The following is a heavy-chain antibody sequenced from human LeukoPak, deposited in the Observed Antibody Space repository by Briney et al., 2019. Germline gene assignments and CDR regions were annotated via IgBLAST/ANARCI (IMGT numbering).Heavy chain of an antibody. CDR2: TSGDADNA. Sequence: SLTLSCTASGLTFSNCGLGWVRQAPGRGLEGLASTSGDADNADYADSVRGRFVISRDNSKNTLYLQINGLRADDTAVYYCAKHVDYGGNFYFDYWGQGTLVTVSS. J-gene: IGHJ4*02. D-gene: IGHD4-17*01. V-gene: IGHV3-23*01. CDR3: AKHVDYGGNFYFDY. CDR1: GLTFSNCG.